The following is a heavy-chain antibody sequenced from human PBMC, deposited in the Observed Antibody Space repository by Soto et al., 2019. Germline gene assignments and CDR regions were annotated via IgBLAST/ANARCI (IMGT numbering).Heavy chain of an antibody. J-gene: IGHJ4*02. CDR3: ARGAADTAMVDS. D-gene: IGHD5-18*01. Sequence: SETLSLTCTVSGGSIRSYYWTWIRQPPGKGLEWLGYIFYSGSTFYDPSLKSRVTISIHTSKSQFSLQLTSVTAADTAVYYCARGAADTAMVDSWGQGTLVTVSS. CDR1: GGSIRSYY. V-gene: IGHV4-59*01. CDR2: IFYSGST.